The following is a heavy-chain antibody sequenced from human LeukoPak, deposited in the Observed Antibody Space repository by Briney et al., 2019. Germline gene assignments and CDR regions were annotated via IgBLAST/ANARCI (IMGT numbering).Heavy chain of an antibody. Sequence: GESLKISCKGSGYSFTSYWIGWVRQMPGKGLEWMGIIYPGDSDTRYSPSFQGQVTISADKSISTAYLQWSSLKASDTAMYYCARAGEAPQSKKIVVVPAAPDYWGQGTLVTVSS. CDR1: GYSFTSYW. D-gene: IGHD2-2*01. J-gene: IGHJ4*02. CDR3: ARAGEAPQSKKIVVVPAAPDY. CDR2: IYPGDSDT. V-gene: IGHV5-51*01.